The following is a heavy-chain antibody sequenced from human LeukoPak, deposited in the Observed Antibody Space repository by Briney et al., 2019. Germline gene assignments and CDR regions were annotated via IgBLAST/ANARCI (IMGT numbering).Heavy chain of an antibody. V-gene: IGHV4-38-2*02. Sequence: SETLSLTCTVSSHSITYNYCGWIRQSPGKGLERLGSVSQRGITYYNPSLQSRVTMSRDTSNNQLSLRLTSVTAADTAIYYCVSHETPYYYIDVWGKGTTVTISS. J-gene: IGHJ6*03. CDR3: VSHETPYYYIDV. CDR2: VSQRGIT. CDR1: SHSITYNY.